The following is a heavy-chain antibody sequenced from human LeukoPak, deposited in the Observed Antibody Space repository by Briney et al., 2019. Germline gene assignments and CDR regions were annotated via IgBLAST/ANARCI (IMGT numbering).Heavy chain of an antibody. V-gene: IGHV3-7*01. CDR1: GFTFSSYW. Sequence: GGSLRLSCAASGFTFSSYWMSWVRPAPGKGLEWVANIKQGGSEKYYVDSVKGRFTISRDNAKNSLYLQMDSLRAEDTAVYYCVSQEVVPHWGQGTLVSVSS. J-gene: IGHJ4*02. CDR2: IKQGGSEK. CDR3: VSQEVVPH. D-gene: IGHD2-15*01.